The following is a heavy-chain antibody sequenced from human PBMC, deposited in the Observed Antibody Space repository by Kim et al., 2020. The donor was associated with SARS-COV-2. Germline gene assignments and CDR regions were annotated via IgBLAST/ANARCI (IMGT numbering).Heavy chain of an antibody. D-gene: IGHD2-2*01. J-gene: IGHJ4*02. V-gene: IGHV3-30*07. CDR3: ARDYCSSTSCFNFDS. Sequence: ASVKDRYTISRDNSKNTLYLQMNSLRAEDTAVYYCARDYCSSTSCFNFDSWGQGTLVTVSS.